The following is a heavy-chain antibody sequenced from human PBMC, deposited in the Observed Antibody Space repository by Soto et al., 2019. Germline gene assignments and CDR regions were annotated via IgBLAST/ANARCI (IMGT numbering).Heavy chain of an antibody. CDR3: DLVTYYYYMDV. CDR1: GGSISSSSYY. CDR2: IYYSGST. D-gene: IGHD6-13*01. Sequence: SETLSLTCPVSGGSISSSSYYWGWIRPPPGKGLEWIGSIYYSGSTYYNPSLKSRVTISVDTSKNQFSLKLSSVTAADTAVYYCDLVTYYYYMDVWGKGTTVTVSS. V-gene: IGHV4-39*01. J-gene: IGHJ6*03.